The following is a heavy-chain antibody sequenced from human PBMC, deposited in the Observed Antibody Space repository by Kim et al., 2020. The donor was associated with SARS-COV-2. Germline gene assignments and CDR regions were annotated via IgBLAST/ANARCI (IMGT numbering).Heavy chain of an antibody. D-gene: IGHD3-22*01. V-gene: IGHV3-7*03. CDR2: IKQDGSEK. CDR1: GFTYSNYW. CDR3: ARGPYYYDNYGYYSLFDY. J-gene: IGHJ4*02. Sequence: GGSLRLSCAASGFTYSNYWMSWVRQAPGKGLEWVANIKQDGSEKNFVDFVKGRFTISRDNAKKSLYLQMNSLRAEDTAVYYCARGPYYYDNYGYYSLFDYWGQGKLVTVSS.